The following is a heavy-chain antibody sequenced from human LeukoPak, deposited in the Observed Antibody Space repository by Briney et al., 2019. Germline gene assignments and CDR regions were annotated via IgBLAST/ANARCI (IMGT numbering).Heavy chain of an antibody. CDR3: AKGDDILTGYYIGLDY. CDR2: ISYDGSNK. V-gene: IGHV3-30*18. J-gene: IGHJ4*02. CDR1: GFTFSSYG. Sequence: GGSLRLSCAASGFTFSSYGMHWVRQAPGKGLEWVAVISYDGSNKYYADSVKGRFTISRDNSKNTLYLQMNSLRAEDTAVYYCAKGDDILTGYYIGLDYWGQGTLVTVSS. D-gene: IGHD3-9*01.